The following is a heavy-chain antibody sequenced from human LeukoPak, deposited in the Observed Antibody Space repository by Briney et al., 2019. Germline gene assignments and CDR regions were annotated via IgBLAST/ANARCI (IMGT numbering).Heavy chain of an antibody. Sequence: GGSLRLSCAASGFTFSSYGMHWVRQAPGKGLEWVAVIWYDGSNKYYADSVKGRFTISRDNAENSLYLQMNSLRAEDTAVYYCARGGSGATRDDTFDIWGQGTMVTVSS. CDR3: ARGGSGATRDDTFDI. D-gene: IGHD3-10*01. V-gene: IGHV3-33*01. CDR1: GFTFSSYG. CDR2: IWYDGSNK. J-gene: IGHJ3*02.